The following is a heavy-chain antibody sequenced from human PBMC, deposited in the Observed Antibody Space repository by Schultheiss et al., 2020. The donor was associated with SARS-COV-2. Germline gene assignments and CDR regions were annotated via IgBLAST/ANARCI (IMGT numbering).Heavy chain of an antibody. V-gene: IGHV3-7*05. D-gene: IGHD1-14*01. CDR3: ARQRGYKQGDV. CDR2: IKQDGSEK. J-gene: IGHJ6*04. Sequence: GESLKISCAASGFTFSSYAMSWVRQAPGKGLEWVANIKQDGSEKYFVDSVKGRFTISRDNAKNSLYLQMNSLRGDDTAVYYCARQRGYKQGDVWGKGATVTVSS. CDR1: GFTFSSYA.